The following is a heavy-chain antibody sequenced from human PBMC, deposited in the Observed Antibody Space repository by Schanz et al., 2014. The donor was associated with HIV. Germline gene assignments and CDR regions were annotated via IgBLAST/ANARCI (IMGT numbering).Heavy chain of an antibody. CDR1: RFTFGDYA. D-gene: IGHD6-19*01. Sequence: EVHLVESGGGLVKPGRSLRLSCAASRFTFGDYAMSWVRQAPGKGLEWVSAISGSGGSTYYADSVKGRFTISRDNSKNTLYLQMNSLRAEDTAVYNCAKMARSVAANTNFDYWGQGTLVTVSS. CDR3: AKMARSVAANTNFDY. J-gene: IGHJ4*02. V-gene: IGHV3-23*04. CDR2: ISGSGGST.